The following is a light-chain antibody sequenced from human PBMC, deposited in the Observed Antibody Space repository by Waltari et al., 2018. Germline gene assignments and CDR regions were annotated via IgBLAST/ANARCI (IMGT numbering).Light chain of an antibody. CDR3: ALYMGSGMWV. CDR2: KAN. V-gene: IGLV8-61*01. Sequence: QQSPRQAPRTLVEKANARPSGVPDRFSGSSLGNTAALTTTGAQADYESDYYCALYMGSGMWVFGGGTRLTVL. J-gene: IGLJ3*02.